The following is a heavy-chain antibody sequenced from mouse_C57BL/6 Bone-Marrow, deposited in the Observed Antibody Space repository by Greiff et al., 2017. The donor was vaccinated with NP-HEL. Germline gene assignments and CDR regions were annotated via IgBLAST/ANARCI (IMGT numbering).Heavy chain of an antibody. Sequence: EVMLVESGGGLVKPGGSLKLSCAASGFTFSSDALSWVRQTPEKRLEWVATFSDGGRYTYYPDNVKGPFTISRDNAKNNLYRQMSQLKSEYTAMYYCARAGSYGYFDVWGTGTAVTVSS. CDR1: GFTFSSDA. D-gene: IGHD1-1*02. V-gene: IGHV5-4*03. CDR2: FSDGGRYT. J-gene: IGHJ1*03. CDR3: ARAGSYGYFDV.